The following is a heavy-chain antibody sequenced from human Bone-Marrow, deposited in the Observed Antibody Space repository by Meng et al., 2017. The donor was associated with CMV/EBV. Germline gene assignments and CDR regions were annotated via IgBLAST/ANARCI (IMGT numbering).Heavy chain of an antibody. CDR2: ISSNGGST. CDR3: ARGYYDILTGYFSSLLYGMDV. CDR1: GFTFSSYA. V-gene: IGHV3-64*02. D-gene: IGHD3-9*01. Sequence: GGSLRLSCAASGFTFSSYAMHWVRQAPGKGLEYVSAISSNGGSTYYADSVKGRFTISRDNSKNPLYLQMGSLRAEDMAVYYCARGYYDILTGYFSSLLYGMDVWGKG. J-gene: IGHJ6*04.